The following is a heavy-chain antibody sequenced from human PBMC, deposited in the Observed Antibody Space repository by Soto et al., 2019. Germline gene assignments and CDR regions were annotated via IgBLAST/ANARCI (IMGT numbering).Heavy chain of an antibody. Sequence: SVKVSCKASGGTFSSYAISWVRQAPGQGLEWMGGIIPIFGTANYAQKFQGRVTITADESTSTAYMELSSLRSEDTAVYYCAYCPAEYCSGGSCYYRLDYWGQGTLVTVS. CDR1: GGTFSSYA. V-gene: IGHV1-69*13. J-gene: IGHJ4*02. CDR2: IIPIFGTA. CDR3: AYCPAEYCSGGSCYYRLDY. D-gene: IGHD2-15*01.